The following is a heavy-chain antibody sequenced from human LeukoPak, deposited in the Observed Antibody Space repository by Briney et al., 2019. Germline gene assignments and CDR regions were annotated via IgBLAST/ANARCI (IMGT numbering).Heavy chain of an antibody. V-gene: IGHV3-23*01. CDR3: AKSAARSLDNGEDY. D-gene: IGHD3-10*01. Sequence: GGSLRLSCAASGFTFSSYAMSWVRQAPGKGLEWVSAISGSGGSTYYADSVKGRFTISGDNSKNTLYLQMNSLRAEDTAVYYCAKSAARSLDNGEDYWGQGTLVTVSS. J-gene: IGHJ4*02. CDR2: ISGSGGST. CDR1: GFTFSSYA.